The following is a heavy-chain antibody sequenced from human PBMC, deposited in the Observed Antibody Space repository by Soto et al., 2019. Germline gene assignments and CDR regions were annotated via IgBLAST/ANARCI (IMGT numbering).Heavy chain of an antibody. CDR1: GGSFSGYY. V-gene: IGHV4-34*01. CDR3: ARGLVVDYYDSSGYYFDY. J-gene: IGHJ4*02. Sequence: SETLSLTCAVYGGSFSGYYWSWIRQPPGKGLEWIGEINHSGSTNYNPSLKSRVTISVDTSKNQFSLKLSSVTAADTAVYYCARGLVVDYYDSSGYYFDYWGQGTLVTVSS. D-gene: IGHD3-22*01. CDR2: INHSGST.